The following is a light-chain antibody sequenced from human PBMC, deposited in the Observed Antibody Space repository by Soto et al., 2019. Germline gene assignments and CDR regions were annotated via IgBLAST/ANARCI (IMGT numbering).Light chain of an antibody. J-gene: IGLJ1*01. Sequence: LTHPRTVSASPGQLVTISCTGESSDVGGYNCVSRYQQHPGTATKLLIYDVRNPPSGITDRLSGSKTSNTASRTITGLHAWDEAHYFYCPHAGWYSCVFEPGTQV. CDR2: DVR. V-gene: IGLV2-11*01. CDR3: CPHAGWYSCV. CDR1: SSDVGGYNC.